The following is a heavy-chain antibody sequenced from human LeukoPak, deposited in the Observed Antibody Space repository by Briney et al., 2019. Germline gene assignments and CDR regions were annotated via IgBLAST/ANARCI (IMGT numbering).Heavy chain of an antibody. J-gene: IGHJ4*02. D-gene: IGHD6-19*01. CDR1: GGSISSSSYY. CDR3: ASERIAVAGSRDY. V-gene: IGHV4-39*01. CDR2: IYYSGST. Sequence: SETLSLTCTVSGGSISSSSYYWGWIRQPPGQGLEWIGSIYYSGSTYYNPSLKSRVTISVDTSKNQFSLKLSSVTAADTAVYYCASERIAVAGSRDYWGQGTLVTVSS.